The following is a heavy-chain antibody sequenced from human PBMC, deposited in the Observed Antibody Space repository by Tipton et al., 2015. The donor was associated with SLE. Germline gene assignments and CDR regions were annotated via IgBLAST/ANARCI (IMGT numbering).Heavy chain of an antibody. CDR1: DDSISYYY. CDR3: ARRGSYSGYYYYGMDV. D-gene: IGHD1-26*01. V-gene: IGHV4-59*12. CDR2: IYYSGST. J-gene: IGHJ6*02. Sequence: TLSLTCTLSDDSISYYYCSWMRQSPGKGLEWIGSIYYSGSTYYNPSLKSRVTISVDTSKNQFSLKLSSVTAADTAVYYCARRGSYSGYYYYGMDVWGQGTTVTVPS.